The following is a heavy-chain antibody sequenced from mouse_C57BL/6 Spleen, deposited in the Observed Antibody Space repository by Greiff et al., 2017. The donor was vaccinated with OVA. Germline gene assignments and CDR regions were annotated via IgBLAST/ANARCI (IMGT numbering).Heavy chain of an antibody. CDR1: GYTFTDYY. V-gene: IGHV1-75*01. CDR2: IFPGSGST. J-gene: IGHJ3*01. D-gene: IGHD1-1*01. CDR3: ARLGYYGSREAWFAY. Sequence: QVQLQQSGPELVKPGASVKISCKASGYTFTDYYINWVKQRPGQGLEWIGWIFPGSGSTYYNEKFKGKATLTVDKSSSTAYMLLSSLTSEDSAVYFCARLGYYGSREAWFAYWGQGTLVTVSA.